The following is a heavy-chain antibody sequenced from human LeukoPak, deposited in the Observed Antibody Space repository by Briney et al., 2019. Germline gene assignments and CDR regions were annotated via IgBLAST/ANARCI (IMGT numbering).Heavy chain of an antibody. J-gene: IGHJ4*02. CDR3: ARDIDDYPFDY. Sequence: SGGSLRLSCASSEFPFSSYSMNWVRQPPGKGLVWVSSISSRSSYIYYADSVKGRFTISRDNAKNALYLQMNSLRAEDTAVYYCARDIDDYPFDYWGQGTLVTVSS. CDR1: EFPFSSYS. CDR2: ISSRSSYI. V-gene: IGHV3-21*01. D-gene: IGHD5-24*01.